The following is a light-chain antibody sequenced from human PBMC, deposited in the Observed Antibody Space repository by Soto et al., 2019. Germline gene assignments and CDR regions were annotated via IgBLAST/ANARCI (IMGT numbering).Light chain of an antibody. CDR1: SSDVGGYNY. Sequence: QSVLTQPASGSGSPGQSITFSCTGTSSDVGGYNYVSWYQHHPGKAPKLMIFDVSNRPSGVSNRFSGSKSGNTASLTISGLQPEDEADYYCSSYTTSNTRQIVFGTGTKVTVL. J-gene: IGLJ1*01. CDR2: DVS. V-gene: IGLV2-14*03. CDR3: SSYTTSNTRQIV.